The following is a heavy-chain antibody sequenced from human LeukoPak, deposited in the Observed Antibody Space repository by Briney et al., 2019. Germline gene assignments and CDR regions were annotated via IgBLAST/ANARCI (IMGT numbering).Heavy chain of an antibody. CDR2: IYSSGST. V-gene: IGHV4-59*08. CDR1: GGSISGYY. Sequence: NTSETLSLTCTVSGGSISGYYWTWIRQPPGKGLEWIGYIYSSGSTNYNPSLKSRVTISVDTSKNQFSLRLSSVTAADTAVYYCARHRYTSSSSYFDFWGQGTLVTVSS. D-gene: IGHD6-6*01. CDR3: ARHRYTSSSSYFDF. J-gene: IGHJ4*02.